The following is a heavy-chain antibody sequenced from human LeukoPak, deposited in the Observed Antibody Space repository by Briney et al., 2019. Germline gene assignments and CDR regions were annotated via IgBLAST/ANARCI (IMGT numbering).Heavy chain of an antibody. D-gene: IGHD5-18*01. J-gene: IGHJ4*02. CDR2: IYSDGST. CDR1: GFTVSNNY. CDR3: ARARGYSYGFGS. V-gene: IGHV3-66*01. Sequence: GGSLRLSCAASGFTVSNNYMTWVRQAPGKGVEWVSVIYSDGSTYYADSVKGRFTISRDISKSTLYLQMNSLRAEDTAVYYCARARGYSYGFGSWGQGTLVTVSS.